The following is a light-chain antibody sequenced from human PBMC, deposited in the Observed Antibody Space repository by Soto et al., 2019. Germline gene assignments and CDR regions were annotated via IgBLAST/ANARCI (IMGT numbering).Light chain of an antibody. CDR2: RNN. V-gene: IGLV1-47*01. J-gene: IGLJ2*01. Sequence: QSVLTQPPSASGTPGQRVTISCSGSSSNIGSNHVFWYQQLPGTAPKLLIYRNNQRPSGVPERFSASQSGTSASLAISGLRSEDEADYYCAAWDDSLSGQLFSGGTKLTVL. CDR1: SSNIGSNH. CDR3: AAWDDSLSGQL.